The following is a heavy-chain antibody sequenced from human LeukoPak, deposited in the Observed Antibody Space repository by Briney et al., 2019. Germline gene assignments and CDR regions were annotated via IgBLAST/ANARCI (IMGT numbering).Heavy chain of an antibody. CDR3: ARDRDSSSRDAFDI. Sequence: GGSLRLSCAASGFTVSSNYMSWVRQAPGKGLEWVSVIYGGGSTYYADSVKGRFTISRDSSKNTLYLQINSLRAEDTAVYYCARDRDSSSRDAFDIWGQGTMVTVSS. V-gene: IGHV3-53*01. CDR2: IYGGGST. CDR1: GFTVSSNY. D-gene: IGHD6-13*01. J-gene: IGHJ3*02.